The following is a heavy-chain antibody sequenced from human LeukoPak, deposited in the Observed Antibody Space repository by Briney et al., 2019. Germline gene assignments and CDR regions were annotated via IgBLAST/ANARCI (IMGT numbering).Heavy chain of an antibody. CDR2: ISYDGSNK. Sequence: GRSLRLSCAASGFTFSSYGMHWVRQAPGKGLEWVAVISYDGSNKYYADSVKGRFTISRDNSKNTLYLQMNSLRDEDTAVYYCVTVPLYGMDVWGQGTTVTVSS. CDR1: GFTFSSYG. D-gene: IGHD2-8*02. V-gene: IGHV3-30*03. CDR3: VTVPLYGMDV. J-gene: IGHJ6*02.